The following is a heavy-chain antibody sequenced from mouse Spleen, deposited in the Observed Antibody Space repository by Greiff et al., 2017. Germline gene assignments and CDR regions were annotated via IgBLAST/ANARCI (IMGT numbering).Heavy chain of an antibody. J-gene: IGHJ2*01. V-gene: IGHV1-42*01. CDR3: ARGGYGFDY. CDR2: INPSTGGT. Sequence: EVQLQQSGPELVKPGASVKISCKASGYSFTGYYMNWVKQSPEKSLEWIGEINPSTGGTTYNQKFKAKATLTVDKSSSTAYMQLKSLTSEDSAVYYCARGGYGFDYWGQGTTLTVSS. D-gene: IGHD2-14*01. CDR1: GYSFTGYY.